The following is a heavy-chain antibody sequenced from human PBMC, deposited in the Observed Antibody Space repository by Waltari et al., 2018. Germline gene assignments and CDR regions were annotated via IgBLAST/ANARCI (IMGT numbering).Heavy chain of an antibody. CDR2: ISPGYGNT. CDR1: GYTFTNYA. D-gene: IGHD2-2*01. J-gene: IGHJ4*02. CDR3: ARLADCTSSICYYDY. V-gene: IGHV1-3*01. Sequence: QVQLVQSGAEVKKPGASVKVSCKTSGYTFTNYAIHWVRQAPGQRLEWRGRISPGYGNTKNSQKYQGRVTLTRDTSASTAYMELSSLRSEDTAVYYCARLADCTSSICYYDYWGQGTLVSVSS.